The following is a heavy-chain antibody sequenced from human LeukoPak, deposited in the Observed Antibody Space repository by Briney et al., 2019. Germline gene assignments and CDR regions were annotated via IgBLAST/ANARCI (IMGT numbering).Heavy chain of an antibody. CDR3: ARDSLPGVVDY. J-gene: IGHJ4*02. CDR1: GFTFDDYA. Sequence: GGSLRLSCAASGFTFDDYAMHWVRQAPGKGLEWVSGISWNSGSIGYADSVKGRFTISRDNAKNSMYLQMNSLRAEDTAVYYCARDSLPGVVDYWGQGTLVTVSS. D-gene: IGHD3-3*01. V-gene: IGHV3-9*01. CDR2: ISWNSGSI.